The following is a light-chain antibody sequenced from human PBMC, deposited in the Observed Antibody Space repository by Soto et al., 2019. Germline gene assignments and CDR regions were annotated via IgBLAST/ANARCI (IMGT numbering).Light chain of an antibody. CDR2: DAS. Sequence: DIQMTQSPSTLSASLGDRVTITCRASQSISSWLAWYQQKPGKAPKLLIYDASSLESGVPSRFSGSGSGTEFTLTISSLQPDDFTTCYCQQYNSYSPWTFGQGTKVDI. J-gene: IGKJ1*01. V-gene: IGKV1-5*01. CDR1: QSISSW. CDR3: QQYNSYSPWT.